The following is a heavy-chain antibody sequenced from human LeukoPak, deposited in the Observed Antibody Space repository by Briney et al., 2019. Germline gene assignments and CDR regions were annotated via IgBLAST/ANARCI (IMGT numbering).Heavy chain of an antibody. CDR3: ARTSIDSSGWYYYMDV. CDR2: IIPIFGTA. J-gene: IGHJ6*03. D-gene: IGHD6-19*01. Sequence: GASVKVSCKASGGTFSSYAISWVRQAPGQGLEWMGGIIPIFGTANYAQKFQGRVTITTDESTSTAYMELRSLRSEDTAVHYCARTSIDSSGWYYYMDVWGKGTTVTVSS. CDR1: GGTFSSYA. V-gene: IGHV1-69*05.